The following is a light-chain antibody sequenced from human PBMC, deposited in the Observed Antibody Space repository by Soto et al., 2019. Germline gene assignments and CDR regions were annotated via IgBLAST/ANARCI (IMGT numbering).Light chain of an antibody. Sequence: NFMLTQTHSVSESPGKTVTISCTRSSGSIASNYVQWYQQRPGSSPHTVIYKDNQRPSGVPDRCSGSIDSSSNSASLTISGLKTEEEAYAYCQSYDSSNVLFGGGTKLTVL. J-gene: IGLJ2*01. CDR1: SGSIASNY. V-gene: IGLV6-57*01. CDR3: QSYDSSNVL. CDR2: KDN.